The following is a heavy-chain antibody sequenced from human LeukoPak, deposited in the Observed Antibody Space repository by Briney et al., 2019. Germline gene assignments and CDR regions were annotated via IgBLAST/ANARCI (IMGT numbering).Heavy chain of an antibody. CDR2: ISGSGGST. V-gene: IGHV3-23*01. D-gene: IGHD2-8*01. Sequence: GGSLRLSCAASGFTFSSYAMSWVRQAPGKGLEWVSAISGSGGSTYYADSVKGRFTISRDNSKDTLYLQMNSLRAEDTAVYYCAKDLEDCTNGVCYTDYWGQGTLVTVSS. CDR1: GFTFSSYA. J-gene: IGHJ4*02. CDR3: AKDLEDCTNGVCYTDY.